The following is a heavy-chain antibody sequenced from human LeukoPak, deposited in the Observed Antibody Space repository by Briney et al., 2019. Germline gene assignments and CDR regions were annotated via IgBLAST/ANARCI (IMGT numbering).Heavy chain of an antibody. V-gene: IGHV4-34*01. CDR3: ARGRNLGAFDI. D-gene: IGHD1-14*01. Sequence: SETLSLTCAVYGGSFSGYYWSWIRQPPGKGLEWIGEINHSGSTNYNPSLKSRVTISVDTSKNQFSLKLSSVTAADTAVYYCARGRNLGAFDIWGQGTMVTVSS. J-gene: IGHJ3*02. CDR1: GGSFSGYY. CDR2: INHSGST.